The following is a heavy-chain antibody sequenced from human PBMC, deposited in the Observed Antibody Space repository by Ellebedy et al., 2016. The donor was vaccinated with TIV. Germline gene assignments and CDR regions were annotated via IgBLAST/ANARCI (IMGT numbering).Heavy chain of an antibody. J-gene: IGHJ3*02. V-gene: IGHV4-34*01. CDR2: INHSGST. Sequence: SETLSLTXAVYGGSFSGYYWSWIRQPPGKGLEWIGEINHSGSTNYNPSLKSRVTISVDTSKNQFSLKLSSVTAADTAVYYCARGGSTVTTSQWSDAFDIWGQGTMVTVSS. D-gene: IGHD4-17*01. CDR3: ARGGSTVTTSQWSDAFDI. CDR1: GGSFSGYY.